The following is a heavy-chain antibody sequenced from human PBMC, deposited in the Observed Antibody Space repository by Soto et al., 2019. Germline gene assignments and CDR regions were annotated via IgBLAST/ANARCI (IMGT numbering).Heavy chain of an antibody. CDR2: IYPGDSDT. CDR1: GYSFTSYW. D-gene: IGHD2-21*02. Sequence: GESLKISCKGSGYSFTSYWIGWVRQMPGKGLEWMGIIYPGDSDTRYSPSFQGQVTISADKSISTAYLQWSSLRASDTAMYYCPTRHQVTPLGYYYGMDVWGQGTTLTVSS. V-gene: IGHV5-51*01. J-gene: IGHJ6*02. CDR3: PTRHQVTPLGYYYGMDV.